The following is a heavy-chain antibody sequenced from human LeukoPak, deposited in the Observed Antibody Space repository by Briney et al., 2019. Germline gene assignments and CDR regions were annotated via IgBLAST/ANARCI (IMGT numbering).Heavy chain of an antibody. CDR1: GFTFSSYS. J-gene: IGHJ4*02. Sequence: GGSLRLSCAASGFTFSSYSMNWVRQAPGMGLEWVSSISSSSSYIYYADSVNGRFTISRDNAKNSLYLQMNSLRAEDTAVYYCARVNILAGALDYWGQGTLVTVSS. CDR3: ARVNILAGALDY. V-gene: IGHV3-21*01. D-gene: IGHD1-26*01. CDR2: ISSSSSYI.